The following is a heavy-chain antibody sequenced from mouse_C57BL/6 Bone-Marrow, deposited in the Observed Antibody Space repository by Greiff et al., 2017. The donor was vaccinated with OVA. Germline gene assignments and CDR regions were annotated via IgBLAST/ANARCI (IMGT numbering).Heavy chain of an antibody. Sequence: QVQLKQPGAELVKPGASVKLSCKASGYTFTSYWMHWVKQRPGQGLEWIGMIHPNSGSTNYNEKFKSKATLTVDKSSSTAYMQLSSLTSEDSAVYYCAGGYFWFAYWGQGTLVTVSA. CDR2: IHPNSGST. CDR1: GYTFTSYW. D-gene: IGHD2-3*01. J-gene: IGHJ3*01. V-gene: IGHV1-64*01. CDR3: AGGYFWFAY.